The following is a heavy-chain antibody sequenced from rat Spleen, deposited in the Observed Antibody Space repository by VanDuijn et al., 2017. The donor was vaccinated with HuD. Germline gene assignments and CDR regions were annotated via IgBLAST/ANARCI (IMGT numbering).Heavy chain of an antibody. D-gene: IGHD1-8*01. V-gene: IGHV5-22*01. CDR2: ISYEGSST. J-gene: IGHJ4*01. CDR3: ARPHSSHYVMDA. Sequence: EVQLVESDGGLVQPGRSLKLSCAASGFTFSDYYMAWVRQAPTKGLEWVASISYEGSSTYYGDSVKGRFTISRDNAKSTLYLQMNSLRSEDTATYYCARPHSSHYVMDAWGQGASVTVSS. CDR1: GFTFSDYY.